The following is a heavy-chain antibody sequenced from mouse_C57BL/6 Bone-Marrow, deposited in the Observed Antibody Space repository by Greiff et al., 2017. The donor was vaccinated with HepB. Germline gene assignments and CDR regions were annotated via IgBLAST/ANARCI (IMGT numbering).Heavy chain of an antibody. CDR2: IYPGSGST. V-gene: IGHV1-55*01. J-gene: IGHJ1*03. CDR1: GYTFTSYW. CDR3: ARGTTVVATGYFDV. D-gene: IGHD1-1*01. Sequence: QVQLQQPGAELVKPGASVKMSCKASGYTFTSYWITWVKQRPGQGLEWIGDIYPGSGSTNYNEKFKSKATLTVDTSSSTASMQRSSLTSEGSAVYSCARGTTVVATGYFDVWGTGTTVTVSS.